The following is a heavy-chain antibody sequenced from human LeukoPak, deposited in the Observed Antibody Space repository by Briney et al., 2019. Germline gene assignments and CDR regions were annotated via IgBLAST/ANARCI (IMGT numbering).Heavy chain of an antibody. D-gene: IGHD6-13*01. J-gene: IGHJ4*02. CDR2: ISSSSSYI. V-gene: IGHV3-21*01. CDR1: GFTLSSYS. Sequence: PGGSLRLSCAASGFTLSSYSMNWVRRAPGKGLEWVSSISSSSSYIYYADSVKGRFTISRDNAKNSLYLQMNSLRAEDTAVYYCARGERGYSSIWGQGTLVTVSS. CDR3: ARGERGYSSI.